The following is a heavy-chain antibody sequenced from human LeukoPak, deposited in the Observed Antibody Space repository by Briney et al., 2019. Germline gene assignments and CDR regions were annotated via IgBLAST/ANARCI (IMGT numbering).Heavy chain of an antibody. Sequence: SQPLSLTFTVSGGSISSGSYYWSWIRPPAGKGLEWIGRIYTSGSTNYNPSLKSRVTISVDTSKNQFSLKLSSVTAADTAVYYCASLDYGGNRGYYFDYWGQGTLVTVSS. J-gene: IGHJ4*02. D-gene: IGHD4-23*01. CDR1: GGSISSGSYY. CDR2: IYTSGST. CDR3: ASLDYGGNRGYYFDY. V-gene: IGHV4-61*02.